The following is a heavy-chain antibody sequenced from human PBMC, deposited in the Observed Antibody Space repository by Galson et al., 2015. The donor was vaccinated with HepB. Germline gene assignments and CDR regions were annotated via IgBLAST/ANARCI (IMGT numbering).Heavy chain of an antibody. D-gene: IGHD5-24*01. V-gene: IGHV1-18*01. CDR1: GYTFTTYG. J-gene: IGHJ4*02. CDR2: ISAYNGNT. Sequence: SVKVSCKASGYTFTTYGVSWVRQAPGQGLEWMGRISAYNGNTDYVQKLQGRVTMTTDTSTSTAYMELRSLRSDDTAIYYCARGGVATIGGPIFDYWGLGTLVTVSS. CDR3: ARGGVATIGGPIFDY.